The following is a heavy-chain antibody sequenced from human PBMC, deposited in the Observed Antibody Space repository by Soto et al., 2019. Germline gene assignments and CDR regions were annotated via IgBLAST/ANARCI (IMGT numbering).Heavy chain of an antibody. CDR2: ISGSGGST. D-gene: IGHD3-9*01. J-gene: IGHJ4*01. V-gene: IGHV3-23*01. Sequence: AGGSLRLSCVASGFTFTNYAMSWVRQAPGKGLEWVSAISGSGGSTYYADSVKGRFTISRDKSKNTLDLQMNSLRAEDTAVYYCAKVANVDILTGYYANYDYWGHGTLVTVSS. CDR3: AKVANVDILTGYYANYDY. CDR1: GFTFTNYA.